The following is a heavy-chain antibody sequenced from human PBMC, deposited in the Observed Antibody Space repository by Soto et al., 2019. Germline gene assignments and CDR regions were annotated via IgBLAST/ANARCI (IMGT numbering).Heavy chain of an antibody. V-gene: IGHV3-48*02. CDR3: AGETRYGSGAFDI. J-gene: IGHJ3*02. Sequence: VGSLRLSCAASGFRFSSYSMKWVRQAPGKGLEWISYISSSSSTIFYADSVRGRFTISRDNAKNSLYLQMDSLRDEDTAVYYCAGETRYGSGAFDIWGQGTMVTVSS. CDR1: GFRFSSYS. CDR2: ISSSSSTI. D-gene: IGHD3-10*01.